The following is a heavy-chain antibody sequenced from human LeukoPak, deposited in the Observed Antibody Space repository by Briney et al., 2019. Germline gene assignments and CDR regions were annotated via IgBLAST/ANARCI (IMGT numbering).Heavy chain of an antibody. D-gene: IGHD3-22*01. J-gene: IGHJ5*02. V-gene: IGHV1-2*06. CDR3: ARSENYYDGSGSWFDP. CDR1: GYTFTGYY. CDR2: INPNSGGT. Sequence: ASVKVSCKASGYTFTGYYMHWVRQAPGQGLEWMGRINPNSGGTNYAQKFQGRVTMTRDTSISTAYMELSRLRSDDTAVYYCARSENYYDGSGSWFDPWGQGTLVTVSS.